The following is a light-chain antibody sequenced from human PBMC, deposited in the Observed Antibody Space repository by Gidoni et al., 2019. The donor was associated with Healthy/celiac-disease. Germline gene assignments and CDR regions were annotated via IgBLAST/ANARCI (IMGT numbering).Light chain of an antibody. V-gene: IGLV3-1*01. CDR2: QAS. Sequence: SNALTQPPSVSVSPGQTASITCSGDKLGDKYACWYQQKPGQSPVLVIYQASKRPSGIPERFSGSNSGNTATLTISGTQAMDEADYYCQAWDSSVVFGGGTKLTVL. CDR3: QAWDSSVV. J-gene: IGLJ2*01. CDR1: KLGDKY.